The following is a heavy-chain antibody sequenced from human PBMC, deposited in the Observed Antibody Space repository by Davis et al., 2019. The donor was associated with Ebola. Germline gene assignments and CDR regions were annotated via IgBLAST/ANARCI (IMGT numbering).Heavy chain of an antibody. D-gene: IGHD2-15*01. CDR1: GGSISNHVYS. CDR2: INHSGNT. Sequence: SETLSLTCAVSGGSISNHVYSWSWIRQPPGKGLDWIGYINHSGNTYYNPSLKSRVSISIDTSKNQFSLNLSSVTAADTAVYYCAREGGGGLDYWGQGTLVTVSS. V-gene: IGHV4-30-4*07. CDR3: AREGGGGLDY. J-gene: IGHJ4*02.